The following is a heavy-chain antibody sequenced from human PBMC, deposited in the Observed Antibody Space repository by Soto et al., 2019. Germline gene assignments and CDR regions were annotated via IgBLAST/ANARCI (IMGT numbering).Heavy chain of an antibody. J-gene: IGHJ6*02. D-gene: IGHD3-10*01. CDR2: ISYDGSNK. CDR1: GFTFSSYA. Sequence: QVQLVESGGGVVQPGRSLRLSCAASGFTFSSYAMHWVRQAPGKGLEWVAVISYDGSNKYYADSVTGRFTISRDNSKNTLYLQMNSLRAEDTAVYYFAREGGVLYYGMDVWGQGTTVTVSS. V-gene: IGHV3-30-3*01. CDR3: AREGGVLYYGMDV.